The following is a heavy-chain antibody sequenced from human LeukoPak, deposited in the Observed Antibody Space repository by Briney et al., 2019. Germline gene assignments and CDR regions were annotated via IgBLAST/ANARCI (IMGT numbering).Heavy chain of an antibody. D-gene: IGHD1-1*01. CDR3: ARDGSSPQYFQH. J-gene: IGHJ1*01. Sequence: PGGSLRLSCAASGFTFSDYYMSWIRQAPGKGLEWVSYISAGSSYTNYADSVKGRFTISRDNAKNSLYLQMNSLRAEDTAVYYCARDGSSPQYFQHWGQGTLVTVSS. V-gene: IGHV3-11*05. CDR1: GFTFSDYY. CDR2: ISAGSSYT.